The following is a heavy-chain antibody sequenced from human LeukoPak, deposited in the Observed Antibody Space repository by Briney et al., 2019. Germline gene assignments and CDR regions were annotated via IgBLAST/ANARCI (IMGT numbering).Heavy chain of an antibody. CDR3: ARGFTTYSYYMDV. CDR2: VIPIFGTA. V-gene: IGHV1-69*06. Sequence: ASVKVSCKASGGTFSSYAISWVRQAPGQGLEWMGGVIPIFGTANYAQKFQGRVTITADKSTSTAYMELSSLRSEDTAVYYCARGFTTYSYYMDVWGKGTTVTVSS. D-gene: IGHD1-1*01. J-gene: IGHJ6*03. CDR1: GGTFSSYA.